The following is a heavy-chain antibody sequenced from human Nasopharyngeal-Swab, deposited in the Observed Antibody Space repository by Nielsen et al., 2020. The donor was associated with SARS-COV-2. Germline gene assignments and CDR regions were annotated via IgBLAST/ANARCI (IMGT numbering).Heavy chain of an antibody. CDR3: ARTILSSSPEEGFDY. CDR2: ISSSSSYI. Sequence: VRQAPGKGLEWVSSISSSSSYIYYADSVKVRFTISRDNAKNSLYLQMNSLRAEDTAVYYCARTILSSSPEEGFDYWGQGTLVTVSS. J-gene: IGHJ4*02. D-gene: IGHD6-6*01. V-gene: IGHV3-21*01.